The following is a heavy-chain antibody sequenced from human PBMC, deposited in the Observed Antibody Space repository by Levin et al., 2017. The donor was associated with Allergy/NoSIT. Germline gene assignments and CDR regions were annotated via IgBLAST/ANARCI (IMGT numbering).Heavy chain of an antibody. D-gene: IGHD6-13*01. CDR3: ARATRSSLIHYFDY. V-gene: IGHV4-59*01. CDR2: VYYSGST. Sequence: SETLSLTCTVSGFSITNFYWSWIRQPPGKELEWIGYVYYSGSTNYNPSLKSRVTLSVATSKNQFSLRLSSVTAADTAVYYCARATRSSLIHYFDYWGQGTLVTVSS. J-gene: IGHJ4*02. CDR1: GFSITNFY.